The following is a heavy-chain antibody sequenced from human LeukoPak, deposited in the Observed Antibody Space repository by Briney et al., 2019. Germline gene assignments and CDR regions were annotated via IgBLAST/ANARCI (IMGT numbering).Heavy chain of an antibody. V-gene: IGHV3-33*08. CDR3: ARDTSGYNDY. J-gene: IGHJ4*02. CDR2: IWYDGSNT. Sequence: PGGSLRLSCAASGFTFSTYGMHWVRQAPGKGLEWVAVIWYDGSNTYYADSVKGRFTISRDNSKSTMYLQMNSLRAEDTAVYYCARDTSGYNDYWGQGTLVTVSS. CDR1: GFTFSTYG. D-gene: IGHD3-22*01.